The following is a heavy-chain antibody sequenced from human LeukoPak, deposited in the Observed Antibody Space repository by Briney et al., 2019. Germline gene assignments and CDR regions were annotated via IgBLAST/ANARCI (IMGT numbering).Heavy chain of an antibody. J-gene: IGHJ4*02. V-gene: IGHV4-59*13. CDR2: IYYSGST. CDR1: GGSISSYY. CDR3: ARSPPGNPYFDY. Sequence: SETLSLTCTVSGGSISSYYWSWIRQPPGKDRDWIGYIYYSGSTNYNPSLKSRVTISVDTSKNQFSLKLSSVTAADTAVYYCARSPPGNPYFDYWGQGTLVTVSS.